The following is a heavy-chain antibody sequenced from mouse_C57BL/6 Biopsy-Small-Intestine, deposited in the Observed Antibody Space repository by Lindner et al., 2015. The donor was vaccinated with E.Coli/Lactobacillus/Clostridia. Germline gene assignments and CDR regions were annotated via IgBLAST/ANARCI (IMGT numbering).Heavy chain of an antibody. V-gene: IGHV10-1*01. D-gene: IGHD5-2*01. CDR2: IRSKGNNYAT. CDR1: GFNFNAYA. CDR3: VRQGGIRGNFDV. Sequence: VQLQESGGGLVQPKGSLKLSCAASGFNFNAYAMNWVRQAPGKGLEWVARIRSKGNNYATYYADSVKDRFTISREDSESRLHLEMNNLKTEDTAIYYCVRQGGIRGNFDVWGTGTTVTVSS. J-gene: IGHJ1*03.